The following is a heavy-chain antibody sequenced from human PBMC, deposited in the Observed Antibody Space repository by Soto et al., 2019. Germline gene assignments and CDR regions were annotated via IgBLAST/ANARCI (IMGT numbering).Heavy chain of an antibody. J-gene: IGHJ3*02. D-gene: IGHD1-1*01. Sequence: LRLSCAASGFTFSSYSMNWVRQAPGKGLEWVSYISSSSSTIYYADSVKGRFTISRDNAKNSLYLQMNSLRAEDTAVYYCARDLHMGTTLTIHAFDIWGQGTMVTVSS. CDR3: ARDLHMGTTLTIHAFDI. CDR1: GFTFSSYS. V-gene: IGHV3-48*01. CDR2: ISSSSSTI.